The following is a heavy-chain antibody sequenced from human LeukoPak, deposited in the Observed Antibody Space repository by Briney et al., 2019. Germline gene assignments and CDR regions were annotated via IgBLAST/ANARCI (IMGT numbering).Heavy chain of an antibody. V-gene: IGHV3-23*01. D-gene: IGHD3-10*01. J-gene: IGHJ4*02. Sequence: FNDTCSSTYYADSVKGRFTISRDNSKNTPYLQMTNLRAEDTAVYFCAKDLLRIYWRTFDSWGQGALVIVSS. CDR2: FNDTCSST. CDR3: AKDLLRIYWRTFDS.